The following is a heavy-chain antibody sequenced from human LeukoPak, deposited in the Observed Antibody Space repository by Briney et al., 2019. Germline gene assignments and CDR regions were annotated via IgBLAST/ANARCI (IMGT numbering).Heavy chain of an antibody. D-gene: IGHD2-15*01. Sequence: GGSLRLSCAVSGFIFDDYAMHWVRQAPGKGLEWVSGITWGRDNLAYAASVKGRFTISRDNAKNSLYLQMNSLRAEDTALYYCAKAYCSGGSCYYYYYGMDVWGQGTTVTVSS. J-gene: IGHJ6*02. CDR1: GFIFDDYA. V-gene: IGHV3-9*01. CDR3: AKAYCSGGSCYYYYYGMDV. CDR2: ITWGRDNL.